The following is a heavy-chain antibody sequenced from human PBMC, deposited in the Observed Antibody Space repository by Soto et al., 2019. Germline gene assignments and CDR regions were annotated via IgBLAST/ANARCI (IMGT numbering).Heavy chain of an antibody. CDR2: INHSGST. J-gene: IGHJ6*02. V-gene: IGHV4-34*01. D-gene: IGHD3-9*01. CDR3: ARGGYYDILTGYYIYYYGMDV. Sequence: PSETLSLTCAVYGGSFSGYYWSWIRQPPGKGLEWIGEINHSGSTNYNPSLKSRVTISVDTSKNQFSLKLSSVTAADTAVYYCARGGYYDILTGYYIYYYGMDVWGQGTTVTVSS. CDR1: GGSFSGYY.